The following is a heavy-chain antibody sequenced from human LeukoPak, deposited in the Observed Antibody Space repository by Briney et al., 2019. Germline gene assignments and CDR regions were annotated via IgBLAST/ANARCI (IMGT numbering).Heavy chain of an antibody. D-gene: IGHD3-3*01. CDR1: GGTFSSYA. Sequence: SVKVSCKASGGTFSSYAISWVRQAPGQGLEWMGGIIPIFGTANYAQKFQGRVAVTADESTSTAYMELSSLRSEDTAVYYCAREWGYDFWSGYYTNAFDIWGQGTMVTVSS. J-gene: IGHJ3*02. CDR3: AREWGYDFWSGYYTNAFDI. CDR2: IIPIFGTA. V-gene: IGHV1-69*13.